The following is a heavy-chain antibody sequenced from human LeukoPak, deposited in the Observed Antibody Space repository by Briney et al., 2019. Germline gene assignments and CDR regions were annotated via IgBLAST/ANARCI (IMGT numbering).Heavy chain of an antibody. D-gene: IGHD2-2*01. CDR2: ISAYNGNT. Sequence: ASVKVSCKASGHTFTSYGISWVRQAPGQGLEWMGWISAYNGNTNYAQKLQGRVTMTTDTSTSTAYMELRSLRSDDTAVYYCARDQIAVVPDYYYYYYMDVWGKGTTVTVSS. J-gene: IGHJ6*03. V-gene: IGHV1-18*01. CDR1: GHTFTSYG. CDR3: ARDQIAVVPDYYYYYYMDV.